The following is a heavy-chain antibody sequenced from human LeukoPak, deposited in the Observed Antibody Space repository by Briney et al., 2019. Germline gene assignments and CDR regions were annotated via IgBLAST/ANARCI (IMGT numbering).Heavy chain of an antibody. CDR3: AKPHDRRDSYLGY. D-gene: IGHD5-24*01. V-gene: IGHV3-23*01. J-gene: IGHJ4*02. CDR1: GFAFSSYA. CDR2: ISGSGGST. Sequence: PGGSLRLSCAASGFAFSSYAMSWVRQAPGKGLAWVSAISGSGGSTYYADSVKGRFTISRDNSKNTLYLQMNSLRAEDTAVYYCAKPHDRRDSYLGYWGQGTLVTVSS.